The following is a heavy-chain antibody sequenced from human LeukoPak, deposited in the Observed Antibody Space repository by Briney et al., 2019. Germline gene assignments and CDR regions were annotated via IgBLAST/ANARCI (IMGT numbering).Heavy chain of an antibody. CDR1: GYTFTAYY. J-gene: IGHJ4*02. Sequence: ASVIVSCKASGYTFTAYYMHWVRQAPGQGLEWMGWFNPNSGGTNYAQKFQGRVTMTRDTSISTAYMELSRLRSDDTAFYYCARDQGGGSYTYYFDYWGQGSLVVVSS. D-gene: IGHD1-26*01. CDR2: FNPNSGGT. V-gene: IGHV1-2*02. CDR3: ARDQGGGSYTYYFDY.